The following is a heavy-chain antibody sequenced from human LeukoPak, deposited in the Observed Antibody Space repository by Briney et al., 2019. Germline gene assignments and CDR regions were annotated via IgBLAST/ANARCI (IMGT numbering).Heavy chain of an antibody. J-gene: IGHJ4*02. CDR3: ARESVAHYDKYYFDY. Sequence: ASVKVSCKASGYTFTSYDITWVRQAPGQGLEWMGWMNPNSGNTGYAQKFQGRVTMTRHTSISTAYMELSSLRSEDTAVYYCARESVAHYDKYYFDYWGQGTLVTVSS. CDR2: MNPNSGNT. V-gene: IGHV1-8*01. CDR1: GYTFTSYD. D-gene: IGHD4-17*01.